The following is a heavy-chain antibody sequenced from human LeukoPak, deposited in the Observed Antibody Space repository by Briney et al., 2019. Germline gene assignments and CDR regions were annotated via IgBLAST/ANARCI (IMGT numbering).Heavy chain of an antibody. CDR3: ASMKLRYFDWFREHEPSYFDY. J-gene: IGHJ4*02. D-gene: IGHD3-9*01. V-gene: IGHV4-30-2*02. CDR1: GGSISSGGYY. CDR2: IYHSGST. Sequence: SETLSLTCTVSGGSISSGGYYWSWIRQPPGKGLEWIGYIYHSGSTYYNPSLKSRVTISVDRSKNQFSLKLSSVTAADTAVYYCASMKLRYFDWFREHEPSYFDYWGQGTLVTVSS.